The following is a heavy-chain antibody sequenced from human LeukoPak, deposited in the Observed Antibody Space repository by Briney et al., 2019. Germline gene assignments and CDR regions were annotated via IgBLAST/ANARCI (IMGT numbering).Heavy chain of an antibody. J-gene: IGHJ4*02. V-gene: IGHV3-7*03. D-gene: IGHD3-16*01. CDR2: IKEDESEK. Sequence: GGSLRLSCTASGFTFSAYWMFWVHQAPGKGLEWVANIKEDESEKYYVDSVKGRFTISRDNAKNSLYLQMNSLRVEDTAVYYCVRGNPFGEYWGQGTLVTVSS. CDR3: VRGNPFGEY. CDR1: GFTFSAYW.